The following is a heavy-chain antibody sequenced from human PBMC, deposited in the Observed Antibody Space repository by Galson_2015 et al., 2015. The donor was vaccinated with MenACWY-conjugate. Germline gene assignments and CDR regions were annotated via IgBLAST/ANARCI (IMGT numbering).Heavy chain of an antibody. CDR3: ANDRGYYDSSGYLVYFDY. CDR2: ISGSGGST. CDR1: GFTFSSYA. J-gene: IGHJ4*01. V-gene: IGHV3-23*01. Sequence: SLRLSCAASGFTFSSYAMSWVRQAPGKGLEWVSAISGSGGSTYYADSVKGRFTISRDNSKNTLYLQMNSLRAEDTAVYYCANDRGYYDSSGYLVYFDYGGQEPWSPSPQ. D-gene: IGHD3-22*01.